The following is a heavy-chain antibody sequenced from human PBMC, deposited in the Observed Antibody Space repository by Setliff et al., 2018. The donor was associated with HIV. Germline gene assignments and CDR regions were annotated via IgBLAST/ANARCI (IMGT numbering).Heavy chain of an antibody. D-gene: IGHD3-10*01. CDR3: ARDPFLWEVTPP. CDR2: INPNSGGT. Sequence: PSVKVSCKASGYTFTNYYLHWVRQAPGQGLEWMGWINPNSGGTNYAQKFQGRVTMTRDTSISTAYMELSRLRYDDTAIYYCARDPFLWEVTPPWGQGTLVTVSS. V-gene: IGHV1-2*02. J-gene: IGHJ5*02. CDR1: GYTFTNYY.